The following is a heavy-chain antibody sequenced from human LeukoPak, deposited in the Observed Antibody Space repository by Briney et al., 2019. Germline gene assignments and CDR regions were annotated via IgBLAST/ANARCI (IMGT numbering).Heavy chain of an antibody. Sequence: ASVKVSCKASGYTFTSYAMNWVRQAPGQGLEWMGSINTNTGNPTYAQGFTGRFVFSLDTSVSTAYLQISSLKAEDTAVYYCAATTVVTDFYYYYGMDVWGQGTTVTVSS. CDR2: INTNTGNP. D-gene: IGHD4-23*01. CDR3: AATTVVTDFYYYYGMDV. CDR1: GYTFTSYA. J-gene: IGHJ6*02. V-gene: IGHV7-4-1*02.